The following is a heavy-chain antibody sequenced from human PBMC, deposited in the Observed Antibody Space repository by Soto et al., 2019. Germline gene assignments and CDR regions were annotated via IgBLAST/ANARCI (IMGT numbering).Heavy chain of an antibody. J-gene: IGHJ5*02. CDR1: GGSFSGYF. CDR3: ARVPGP. V-gene: IGHV4-34*01. Sequence: SETLSLTCAVYGGSFSGYFWNWIRQPPGKGLEWIGEINHSGSTNYNPSLKSRVTISVDTSKNQFSLKLSSVTAADTAVYYCARVPGPWGQGTLVSVSS. CDR2: INHSGST.